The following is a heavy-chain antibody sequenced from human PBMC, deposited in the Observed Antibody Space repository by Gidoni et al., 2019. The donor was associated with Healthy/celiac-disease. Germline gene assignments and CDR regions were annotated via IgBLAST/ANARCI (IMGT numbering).Heavy chain of an antibody. CDR3: ASERYCSSTSCSYYYYYGMDV. CDR1: GGSISSSSYY. J-gene: IGHJ6*02. D-gene: IGHD2-2*01. CDR2: IYYSGST. Sequence: QLQLQESGPGLVKPSETLSLTCTVSGGSISSSSYYWGWIRQPPGKGLEWIGSIYYSGSTYYNPSLKSRVTISVDTSKNQFSLKLSSVTAADTAVYYCASERYCSSTSCSYYYYYGMDVWGQGTTVTVSS. V-gene: IGHV4-39*01.